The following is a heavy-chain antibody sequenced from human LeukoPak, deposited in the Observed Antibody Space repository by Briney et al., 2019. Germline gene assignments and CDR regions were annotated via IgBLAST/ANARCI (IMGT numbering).Heavy chain of an antibody. D-gene: IGHD3-9*01. CDR3: AKDPTSVGGRHDWLLDS. V-gene: IGHV3-23*01. J-gene: IGHJ5*02. Sequence: PGGSLRLPCAASGFTFNSYAMSWVRQAPGKGLEWVSTIGFGDDSAYYADSVKGRFTISRDNSKNTLYLQMNYLGAEDTAVYYCAKDPTSVGGRHDWLLDSWGQGTLVTVSS. CDR2: IGFGDDSA. CDR1: GFTFNSYA.